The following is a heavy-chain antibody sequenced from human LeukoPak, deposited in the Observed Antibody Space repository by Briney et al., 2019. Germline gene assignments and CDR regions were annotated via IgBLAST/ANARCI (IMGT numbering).Heavy chain of an antibody. J-gene: IGHJ4*02. CDR1: GFTFSTYS. CDR3: ARGYSSSWGNLFDY. V-gene: IGHV3-21*04. D-gene: IGHD6-13*01. CDR2: ISSSSSYI. Sequence: GGSLRLSCAASGFTFSTYSMNWVRQAPGKGLEWVSSISSSSSYIYYADSMKGRFTISRDNAKSSLYLQMNSLRSEDTAVYYCARGYSSSWGNLFDYWGQGTLVTVSS.